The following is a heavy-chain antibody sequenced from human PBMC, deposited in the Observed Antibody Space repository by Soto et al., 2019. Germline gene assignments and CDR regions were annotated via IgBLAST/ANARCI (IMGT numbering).Heavy chain of an antibody. D-gene: IGHD3-3*01. CDR3: ARRITIRRTYGMDV. CDR1: GYTFTSYD. V-gene: IGHV1-8*01. CDR2: MNPNSGNT. J-gene: IGHJ6*02. Sequence: QVQLVQSGAEVKKPGASVKVSCKASGYTFTSYDINWVRQATGQGLEWMGWMNPNSGNTGYAQKFQGRVTMTRNTSISTAYMELSSLRSEDTDVYDCARRITIRRTYGMDVWGQGTTVTVSS.